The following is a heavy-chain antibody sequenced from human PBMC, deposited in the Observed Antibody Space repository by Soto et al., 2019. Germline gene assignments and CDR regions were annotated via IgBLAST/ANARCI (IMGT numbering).Heavy chain of an antibody. CDR2: IYYSGST. CDR1: GGSVSSGSYY. CDR3: ARGSGPNDAFDI. J-gene: IGHJ3*02. D-gene: IGHD2-15*01. V-gene: IGHV4-61*01. Sequence: QVQLQESGPGLVKPSETLSLTCTVSGGSVSSGSYYWSWIRQPPGKGLEWIGYIYYSGSTNYNPSLKSRVTISVDTSKNQFSLKLSSVTAADTAVYYCARGSGPNDAFDIWGQGTMLTVSS.